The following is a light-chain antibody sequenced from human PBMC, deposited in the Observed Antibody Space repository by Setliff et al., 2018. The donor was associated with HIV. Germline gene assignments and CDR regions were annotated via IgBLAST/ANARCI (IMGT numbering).Light chain of an antibody. CDR2: DVS. V-gene: IGLV2-14*01. Sequence: QSALAQPASVSGSPGQSITISCTGTSSDVGAYNYVSWYQQHPGKAPKLMIYDVSKRPSGVSNRFSGSKSAYTASLSISRLQAADEAYYYCSSYTTNNTLVFGGGTKVTVL. CDR3: SSYTTNNTLV. CDR1: SSDVGAYNY. J-gene: IGLJ3*02.